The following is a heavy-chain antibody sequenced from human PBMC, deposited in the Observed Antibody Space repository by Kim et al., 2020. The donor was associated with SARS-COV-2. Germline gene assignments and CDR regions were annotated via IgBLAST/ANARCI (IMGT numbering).Heavy chain of an antibody. CDR2: MNPNSGNT. CDR3: ARWIPVAGNDWFDP. CDR1: GYSFTSYD. D-gene: IGHD6-19*01. J-gene: IGHJ5*02. V-gene: IGHV1-8*01. Sequence: ASVKVSCKASGYSFTSYDINWVRQATGQGLEWMGWMNPNSGNTGYAQKFQGRVTMTRNTSINTAYMELSSLRSEDTAVYYCARWIPVAGNDWFDPWGQGTLVTVSS.